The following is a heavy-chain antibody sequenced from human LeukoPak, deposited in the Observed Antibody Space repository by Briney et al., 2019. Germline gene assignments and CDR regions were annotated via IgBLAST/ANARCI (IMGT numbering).Heavy chain of an antibody. Sequence: PSETLSLTCTVSGGSISSSSYYWGWIRQPPGKGLEWIGYIYHSGSTYYNPSLKSRVTISVDRSKNQFSLKLSSVTAADTAVYYCAKSPGDYCSGGSCSVGMDVWGQGTTVTVSS. CDR2: IYHSGST. J-gene: IGHJ6*02. CDR3: AKSPGDYCSGGSCSVGMDV. CDR1: GGSISSSSYY. V-gene: IGHV4-30-2*01. D-gene: IGHD2-15*01.